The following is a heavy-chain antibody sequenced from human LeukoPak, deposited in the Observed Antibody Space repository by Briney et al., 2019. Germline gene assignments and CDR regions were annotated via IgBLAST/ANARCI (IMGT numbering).Heavy chain of an antibody. CDR3: ARVHRGDYNFWSGSTSYFDY. J-gene: IGHJ4*02. CDR1: GGSISSYY. Sequence: SETLSLTCTVSGGSISSYYWSWIRQPPGKGLEWIGYISYSGGTNYNPSLESRVVMSLDTSKSQFSLKLSSVTAADTAVYYCARVHRGDYNFWSGSTSYFDYWGQGTLVTVSS. V-gene: IGHV4-59*01. D-gene: IGHD3-3*01. CDR2: ISYSGGT.